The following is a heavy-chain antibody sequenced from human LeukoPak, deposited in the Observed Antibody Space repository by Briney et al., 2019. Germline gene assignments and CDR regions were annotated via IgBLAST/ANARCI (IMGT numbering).Heavy chain of an antibody. Sequence: SVKVSCKASGGTSSSYAISWVRQAPGQGLEWMGGIIPIFGTGKYAQKFQGRVTITTDESTSTAYMELSSLRSEDTAVYYCARQLRAAETVNWFDPWGQGTLVTVSS. CDR2: IIPIFGTG. V-gene: IGHV1-69*05. CDR1: GGTSSSYA. D-gene: IGHD6-13*01. J-gene: IGHJ5*02. CDR3: ARQLRAAETVNWFDP.